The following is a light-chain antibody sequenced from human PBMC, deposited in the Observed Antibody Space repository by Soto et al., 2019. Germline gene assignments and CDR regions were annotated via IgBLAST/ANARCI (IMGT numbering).Light chain of an antibody. CDR2: GAS. J-gene: IGKJ5*01. CDR1: QSVSSNY. V-gene: IGKV3-20*01. CDR3: HSRA. Sequence: EIVLTQSPGTLSLSPGERATLSCRASQSVSSNYLAWYQQKPGQAPRLLIFGASSRATGIPDRFSGSGSGTEFTLTISRLQPDDFATYFCHSRAFGQGTRLEIK.